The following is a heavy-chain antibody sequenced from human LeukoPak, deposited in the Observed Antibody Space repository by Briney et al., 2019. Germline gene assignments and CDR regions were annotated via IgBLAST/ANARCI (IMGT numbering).Heavy chain of an antibody. V-gene: IGHV3-53*01. Sequence: GGSLRLSCAVSGFTVTDNYMSWLRQAPGKGLQWVSVIYPDGRTYYADSVKGRFTISRDISRNTLLLQMNSLRPDDTAVHYCARTNPVYGDYDYWGKGTLVTVSS. CDR2: IYPDGRT. CDR1: GFTVTDNY. J-gene: IGHJ4*02. D-gene: IGHD4-17*01. CDR3: ARTNPVYGDYDY.